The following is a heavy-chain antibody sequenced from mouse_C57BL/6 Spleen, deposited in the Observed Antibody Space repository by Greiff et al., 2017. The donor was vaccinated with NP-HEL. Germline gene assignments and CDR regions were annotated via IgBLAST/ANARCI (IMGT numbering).Heavy chain of an antibody. J-gene: IGHJ2*01. Sequence: VQLQQSGPELVKPGASVKISCKASGYAFSSSWMNWVKQRPGKGLEWIGRIYPGDGDTNYNGKFKGKATLTADKSSSTAYMQLSSLTSEVSAVYFCAREGDLGYFDYWGQGTTLTVSS. CDR3: AREGDLGYFDY. CDR1: GYAFSSSW. CDR2: IYPGDGDT. V-gene: IGHV1-82*01.